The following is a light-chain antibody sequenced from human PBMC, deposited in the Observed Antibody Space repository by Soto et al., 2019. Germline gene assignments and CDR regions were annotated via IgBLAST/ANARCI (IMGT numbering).Light chain of an antibody. Sequence: QAVVTQPPSASGTPGQRVTISCSGSSSNIGSNTVNWYQQLPGTAPKLLIYNNNQRPSGVPDRFSGSKSGTSASLAISGLQSEDEADYYCAAWDDSLNGLGFGTGTKVTVL. V-gene: IGLV1-44*01. CDR1: SSNIGSNT. CDR3: AAWDDSLNGLG. J-gene: IGLJ1*01. CDR2: NNN.